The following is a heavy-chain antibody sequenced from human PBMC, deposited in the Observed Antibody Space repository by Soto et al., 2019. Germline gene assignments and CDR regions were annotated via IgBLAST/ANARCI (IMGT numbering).Heavy chain of an antibody. V-gene: IGHV4-39*07. CDR1: GCSISNSSYL. Sequence: NPSETLSLTCSVSGCSISNSSYLWTWIRQPPGKGLEWIGEINHSGSTYYNPSLKSRVTISVDTSKSQFSLRLSSVTAADTAVYYCATTYVSSCHWGQGTLVTVSS. J-gene: IGHJ4*02. D-gene: IGHD6-13*01. CDR3: ATTYVSSCH. CDR2: INHSGST.